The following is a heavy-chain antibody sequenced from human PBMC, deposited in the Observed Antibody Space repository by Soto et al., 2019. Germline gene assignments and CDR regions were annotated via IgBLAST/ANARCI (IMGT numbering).Heavy chain of an antibody. CDR1: GFTFSSYA. CDR3: AKATYYYDSSGYYPFDY. D-gene: IGHD3-22*01. Sequence: LRLSCTASGFTFSSYAISWVRQAPWKGLEWVSAISGSGGSTYYADSVKGRFTISRDNSKNTLYLQMNSLRVEDTAVYYCAKATYYYDSSGYYPFDYWGQGTLVTVSS. CDR2: ISGSGGST. J-gene: IGHJ4*02. V-gene: IGHV3-23*01.